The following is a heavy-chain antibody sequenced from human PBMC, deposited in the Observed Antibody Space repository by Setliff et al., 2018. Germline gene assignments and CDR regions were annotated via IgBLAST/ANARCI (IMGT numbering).Heavy chain of an antibody. V-gene: IGHV1-69*10. Sequence: GASVKVSCKASGYTFTGYYMHWVRQAPGQGLEWMGGIIPILAIANYAQKFQGRVTITADKSTSTAYMELSSLRSEDTAVYYCARGGLRGPLNYYYYYMDVWGKGTTVTVSS. CDR1: GYTFTGYY. J-gene: IGHJ6*03. CDR3: ARGGLRGPLNYYYYYMDV. CDR2: IIPILAIA. D-gene: IGHD4-17*01.